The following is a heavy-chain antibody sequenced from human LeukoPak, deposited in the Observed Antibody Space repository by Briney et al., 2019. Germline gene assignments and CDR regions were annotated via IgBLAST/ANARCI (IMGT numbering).Heavy chain of an antibody. CDR2: IYYSGST. V-gene: IGHV4-59*01. CDR3: ARGAAEKAFDI. Sequence: SETLSLTCTVSGGSISSYYWSWIRQPPGKGLEWIGYIYYSGSTNYNPSLKSRVTISVDTSKNQFSLKLSSVTAADTAVYYCARGAAEKAFDIWGQGTMVTVSS. CDR1: GGSISSYY. D-gene: IGHD1-26*01. J-gene: IGHJ3*02.